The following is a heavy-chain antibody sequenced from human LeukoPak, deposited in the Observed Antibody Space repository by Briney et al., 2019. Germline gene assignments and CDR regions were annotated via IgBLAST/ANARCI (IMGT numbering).Heavy chain of an antibody. CDR2: ISSNGGST. V-gene: IGHV3-64*01. CDR3: ARVGGRRQQLGIRREWFDP. Sequence: GGSLRLSCAASGFTFSSYAMHWVRQAPGKGLEYVSAISSNGGSTYYANSVKGRFTISRDNSKNTLYLQMGSLRSEDTAVYYCARVGGRRQQLGIRREWFDPWGQGTLVTVSS. CDR1: GFTFSSYA. J-gene: IGHJ5*02. D-gene: IGHD6-6*01.